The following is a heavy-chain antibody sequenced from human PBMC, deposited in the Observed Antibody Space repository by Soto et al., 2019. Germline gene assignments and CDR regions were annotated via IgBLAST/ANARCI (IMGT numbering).Heavy chain of an antibody. Sequence: QVQLVQSGAEVKKPGASVKVSCKASGYTFTSYGISWVRQAPGQGLEWMGWISAYNGNTNYAQKLQGRVTMTTDTSASTAYMELRSLRSDDTAVYYCASPVRGSGSYLPFDYWGQGTLVTVSS. D-gene: IGHD3-10*01. CDR3: ASPVRGSGSYLPFDY. V-gene: IGHV1-18*01. CDR2: ISAYNGNT. J-gene: IGHJ4*02. CDR1: GYTFTSYG.